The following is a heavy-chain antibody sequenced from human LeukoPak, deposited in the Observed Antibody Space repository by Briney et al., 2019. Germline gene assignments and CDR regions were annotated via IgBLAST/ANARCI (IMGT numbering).Heavy chain of an antibody. V-gene: IGHV3-53*01. CDR2: IYSGGST. Sequence: PGGSLRLSCAASGFTVSSNYMSWVRQAPGKGLEWVSVIYSGGSTYYADSVKGRFTISRDNSKNTLYLQMNSLRAEDTAVYYCARDWGAGGYSGYEEAFDIWGQGTMVTVSS. D-gene: IGHD5-12*01. J-gene: IGHJ3*02. CDR1: GFTVSSNY. CDR3: ARDWGAGGYSGYEEAFDI.